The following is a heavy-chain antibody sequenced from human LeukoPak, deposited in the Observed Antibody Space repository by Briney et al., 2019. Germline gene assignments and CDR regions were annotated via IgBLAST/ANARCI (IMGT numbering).Heavy chain of an antibody. Sequence: SETLSLTCTVSGGSISTYYWSWIRQPPGKGLEWIGYINYSGSTNYNPSLKSRVTISVDTSKNQFSLKLSSVTTADTAVYYCARVDCIGGSCYYYSYYMDVWGKGTTVTVSS. CDR2: INYSGST. V-gene: IGHV4-59*01. D-gene: IGHD2-15*01. CDR3: ARVDCIGGSCYYYSYYMDV. CDR1: GGSISTYY. J-gene: IGHJ6*03.